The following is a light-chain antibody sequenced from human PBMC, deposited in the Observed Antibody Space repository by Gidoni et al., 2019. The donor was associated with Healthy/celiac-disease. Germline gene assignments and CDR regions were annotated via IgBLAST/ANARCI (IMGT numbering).Light chain of an antibody. J-gene: IGLJ2*01. V-gene: IGLV1-40*01. CDR3: QSYDSSLSGVV. CDR2: GNS. Sequence: QSVLTQPPSVSGAPGQRVTISCPGSSSNIGAGYDVPWYEQLPGTAPKLLLYGNSNRPSGVPDRFSGSKSGTSSSLAITGLQAEDEADYYCQSYDSSLSGVVFGGGTKLTVL. CDR1: SSNIGAGYD.